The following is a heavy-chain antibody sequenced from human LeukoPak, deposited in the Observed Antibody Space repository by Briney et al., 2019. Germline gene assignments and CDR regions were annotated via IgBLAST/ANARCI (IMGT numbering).Heavy chain of an antibody. Sequence: PGGSLRLSCSVSGFTFSAHAMHWVRQAPGKGLEFLSSINSNGDSTYHAESVKGRFTISRDNSRTTLYLQMRSLGPEDTAVYYCVKSGYSTSSDVDYWGQGTLVTVSS. CDR1: GFTFSAHA. CDR2: INSNGDST. V-gene: IGHV3-64D*09. D-gene: IGHD6-6*01. J-gene: IGHJ4*02. CDR3: VKSGYSTSSDVDY.